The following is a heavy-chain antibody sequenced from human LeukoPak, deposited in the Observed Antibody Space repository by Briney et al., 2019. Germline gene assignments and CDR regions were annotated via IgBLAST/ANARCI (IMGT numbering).Heavy chain of an antibody. CDR2: INHSGST. CDR3: ARGLIVVVVAATGGDYFDY. Sequence: SETLSLTCAVYGGSFSGYYWSWIRQPPGKGLEWIGEINHSGSTNYNPSLKSRVTISADTSKNQFSLKLSSVTAADTAVYYCARGLIVVVVAATGGDYFDYWGQGTLVTVSS. V-gene: IGHV4-34*01. CDR1: GGSFSGYY. J-gene: IGHJ4*02. D-gene: IGHD2-15*01.